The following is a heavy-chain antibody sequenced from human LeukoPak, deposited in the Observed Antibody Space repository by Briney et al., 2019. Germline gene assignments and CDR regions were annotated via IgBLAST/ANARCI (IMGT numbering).Heavy chain of an antibody. CDR2: IYPGDSDT. D-gene: IGHD3-22*01. J-gene: IGHJ4*02. Sequence: PGESLKISCKASAYSFKNYWIVWVRQMPGKGLEWMGIIYPGDSDTRYSPSFQGQVTISADKSISTAYLQWSSLKASDTAMYYCARHVRGVYDSSGYYLDYWGQGTLVTVSS. CDR1: AYSFKNYW. V-gene: IGHV5-51*01. CDR3: ARHVRGVYDSSGYYLDY.